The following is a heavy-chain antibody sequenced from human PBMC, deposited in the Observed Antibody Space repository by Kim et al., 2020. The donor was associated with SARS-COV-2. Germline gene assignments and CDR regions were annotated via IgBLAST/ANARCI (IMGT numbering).Heavy chain of an antibody. CDR3: ARGGTRNQHDAFDI. Sequence: GGSLRLSCAASGFTFSSYAMHWVRQAPGKGLEWVAVISYDGSNKYYADSVKGRFTISRDNSKNTLYLQMNSLRAEDTAVYYCARGGTRNQHDAFDIWGQG. J-gene: IGHJ3*02. CDR1: GFTFSSYA. V-gene: IGHV3-30-3*01. D-gene: IGHD2-2*01. CDR2: ISYDGSNK.